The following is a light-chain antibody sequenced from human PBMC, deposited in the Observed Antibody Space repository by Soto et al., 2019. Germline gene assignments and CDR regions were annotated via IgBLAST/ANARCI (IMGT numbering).Light chain of an antibody. V-gene: IGKV1-5*01. CDR1: QTISSW. J-gene: IGKJ1*01. CDR2: DVS. CDR3: QQYNTFWT. Sequence: DIQMTQSPSTLSASVGDRVTITCRASQTISSWLAWYQQKPGKAPKLLIDDVSSLESGVPSRFSGSGSGTEFTLTISSLQPDDFATYYCQQYNTFWTFGQGTKVEIK.